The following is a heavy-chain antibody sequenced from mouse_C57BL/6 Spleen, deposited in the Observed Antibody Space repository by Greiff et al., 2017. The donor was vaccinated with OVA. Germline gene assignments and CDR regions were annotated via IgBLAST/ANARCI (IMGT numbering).Heavy chain of an antibody. J-gene: IGHJ4*01. V-gene: IGHV3-6*01. Sequence: EVQLVESGPGLVKPSQSLSLTCSVTGYSITSGYYWNWIRQFPGNKLEWMGYISYDGSNNYNPSLKNRISITRDTSKNQFFLKLNSVTTEDTATYYCAREEGDYDGGYYAMDYLGQGTSVTVSS. CDR1: GYSITSGYY. D-gene: IGHD2-4*01. CDR3: AREEGDYDGGYYAMDY. CDR2: ISYDGSN.